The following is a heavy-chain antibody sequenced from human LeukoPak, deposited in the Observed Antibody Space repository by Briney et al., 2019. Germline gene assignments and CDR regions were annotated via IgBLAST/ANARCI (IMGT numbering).Heavy chain of an antibody. CDR3: AKVLWELLGYFDY. D-gene: IGHD1-26*01. CDR1: GFTFSSYG. CDR2: TWYDGSNK. V-gene: IGHV3-30*02. Sequence: PGGSLRLSCAASGFTFSSYGMHWVRQAPGKGLEWVAVTWYDGSNKYYADSVKGRFTISRDNSKNTLYLQMNSLRAEDTAVYYCAKVLWELLGYFDYWGQGTLVTVSS. J-gene: IGHJ4*02.